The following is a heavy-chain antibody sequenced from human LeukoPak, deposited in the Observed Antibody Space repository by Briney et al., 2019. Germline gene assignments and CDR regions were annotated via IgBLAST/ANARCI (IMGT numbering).Heavy chain of an antibody. CDR2: ISGSNSYI. J-gene: IGHJ4*02. D-gene: IGHD2-15*01. CDR1: GFTFNSYS. Sequence: SGGSLRLSCAASGFTFNSYSMNWVRQAPGKGLEWVSSISGSNSYIYYADSMKGRFTISRDNAKNSLYLQMNSLRAEDTAVYYCARGISGFDYWGQGTLVTVSS. V-gene: IGHV3-21*01. CDR3: ARGISGFDY.